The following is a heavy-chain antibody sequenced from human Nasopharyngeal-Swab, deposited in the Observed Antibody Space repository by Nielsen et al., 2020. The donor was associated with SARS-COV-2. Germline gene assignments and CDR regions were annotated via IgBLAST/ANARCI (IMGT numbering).Heavy chain of an antibody. J-gene: IGHJ3*01. D-gene: IGHD3-16*02. Sequence: SETRSLTCTVSGGSISRVNYFWSWIRQRPGKGLEWIGYIHYTGKTYYSPSLESRLTISLDTSRNQFSLMLRSVTAADTAVYYCAREVINQAVSDAFDFWGQGTMVTVSS. CDR1: GGSISRVNYF. CDR2: IHYTGKT. V-gene: IGHV4-31*03. CDR3: AREVINQAVSDAFDF.